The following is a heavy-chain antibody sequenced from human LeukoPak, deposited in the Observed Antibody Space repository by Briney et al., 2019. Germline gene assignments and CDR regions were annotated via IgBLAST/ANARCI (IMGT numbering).Heavy chain of an antibody. CDR1: GGSISSYY. D-gene: IGHD5-18*01. J-gene: IGHJ6*02. CDR2: IYYSGST. Sequence: NTSETLSLTCTVSGGSISSYYWSWIRQPPGKGLEWIGYIYYSGSTNYNPSLKSRVTISVDTSKNQFSLKLSSVTAADTAVYYCARGGRGYSYGFANYYYGMDVWGQGTTVTVSS. CDR3: ARGGRGYSYGFANYYYGMDV. V-gene: IGHV4-59*01.